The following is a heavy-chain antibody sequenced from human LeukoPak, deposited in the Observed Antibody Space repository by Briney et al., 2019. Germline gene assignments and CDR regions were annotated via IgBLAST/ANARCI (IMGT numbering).Heavy chain of an antibody. V-gene: IGHV1-46*01. J-gene: IGHJ5*02. CDR3: ARDTYYYDSSGYSGWFDP. CDR1: GYTFTSYY. Sequence: ASVKVSCKASGYTFTSYYMHWVRQAPGQGLEWMGIINPSGGSTSYAQKFQGRVTMTTDTSTSTAYMELRSLRSDDTAVYYCARDTYYYDSSGYSGWFDPWGQGTLVTVSS. D-gene: IGHD3-22*01. CDR2: INPSGGST.